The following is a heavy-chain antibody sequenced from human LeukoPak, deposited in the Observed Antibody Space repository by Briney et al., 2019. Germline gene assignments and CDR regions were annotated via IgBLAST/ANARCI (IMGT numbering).Heavy chain of an antibody. CDR1: GFTFSSYA. Sequence: GSLRLSCAASGFTFSSYAMSWIRQPPEKGLEWIGYIFYSGGSNYNPSLKSRVTISVDTSKNHFSLKLSSVTAADTAVYYCARLGSTFDIWGQGTMVTVSS. D-gene: IGHD2-2*01. CDR2: IFYSGGS. J-gene: IGHJ3*02. V-gene: IGHV4-59*08. CDR3: ARLGSTFDI.